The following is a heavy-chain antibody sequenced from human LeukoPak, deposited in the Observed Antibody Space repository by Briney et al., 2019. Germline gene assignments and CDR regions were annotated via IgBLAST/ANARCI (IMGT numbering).Heavy chain of an antibody. CDR3: AKGCGGDCGGGITRPGYFDY. CDR2: ISWNSGSI. J-gene: IGHJ4*02. V-gene: IGHV3-9*03. CDR1: GFTFDDYA. Sequence: GGSLRLSCAASGFTFDDYAMHWVRQAPGKGLEWVSGISWNSGSIGYADSVKGRFTISRDNAKNSLYLQMNSLRAEDMALYYCAKGCGGDCGGGITRPGYFDYWGQGTLVTVSS. D-gene: IGHD2-21*01.